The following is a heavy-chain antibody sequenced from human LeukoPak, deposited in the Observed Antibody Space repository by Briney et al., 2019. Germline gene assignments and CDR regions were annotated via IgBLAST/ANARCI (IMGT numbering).Heavy chain of an antibody. CDR1: GGTFGSYA. CDR3: ASSLGQRWLQWALDY. J-gene: IGHJ4*02. V-gene: IGHV1-69*10. Sequence: GASVKVSCKTSGGTFGSYAISWVRQAPGQGLEWMGGIIPLLGTANYAQKFQGRVAITADKSTSIAYMELSSLRSEDTAVYYCASSLGQRWLQWALDYWGQGTLVTVSS. D-gene: IGHD5-24*01. CDR2: IIPLLGTA.